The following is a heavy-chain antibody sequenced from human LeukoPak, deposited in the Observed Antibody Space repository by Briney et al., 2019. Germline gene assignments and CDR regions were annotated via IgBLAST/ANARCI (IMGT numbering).Heavy chain of an antibody. CDR3: ARRGYCSNGVCYPDSVDY. J-gene: IGHJ4*02. Sequence: GESLKISCKGSGYSFTSYWIGWVRQMPGKGLEWMGIIYPGDSDTRYTPSFQGQVTISADKSISTAYLQCSSLKASDTAMYYCARRGYCSNGVCYPDSVDYWGQGTLVTVSS. CDR1: GYSFTSYW. V-gene: IGHV5-51*01. D-gene: IGHD2-8*01. CDR2: IYPGDSDT.